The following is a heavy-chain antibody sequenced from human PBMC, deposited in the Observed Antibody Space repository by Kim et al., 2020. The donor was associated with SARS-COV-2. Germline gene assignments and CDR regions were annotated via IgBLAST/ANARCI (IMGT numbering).Heavy chain of an antibody. Sequence: GGSLRLSCTASGFTLSSDWLSWARQAPGKGLEWVATIKEDGSEKYYVDSVKGRFTISRDNAWNSVFMQMNSLRAEDTAVYYCAKGGGSLWGQGTLVTVSS. CDR2: IKEDGSEK. J-gene: IGHJ4*02. CDR1: GFTLSSDW. CDR3: AKGGGSL. D-gene: IGHD3-16*01. V-gene: IGHV3-7*01.